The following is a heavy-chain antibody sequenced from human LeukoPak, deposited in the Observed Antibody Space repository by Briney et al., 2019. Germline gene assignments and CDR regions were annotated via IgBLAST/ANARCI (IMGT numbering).Heavy chain of an antibody. D-gene: IGHD6-19*01. CDR3: ARDRERGIAVTLSY. CDR1: GFTFSSYA. Sequence: GGSLRLSCAVSGFTFSSYAMHWVRQAPGKGLEYVSAISSNGGSTYYANSVKGRFTISRDNSKNTLYLQMGSLRAEDMAVYYCARDRERGIAVTLSYWGQGTLVTVSS. V-gene: IGHV3-64*01. CDR2: ISSNGGST. J-gene: IGHJ4*02.